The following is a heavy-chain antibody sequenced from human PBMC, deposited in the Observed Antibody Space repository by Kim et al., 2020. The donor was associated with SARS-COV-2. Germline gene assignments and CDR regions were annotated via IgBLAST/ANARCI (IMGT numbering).Heavy chain of an antibody. V-gene: IGHV1-46*01. J-gene: IGHJ4*02. CDR2: INPSGGST. CDR1: GYTFTSYY. D-gene: IGHD6-13*01. Sequence: ASVKVSCKASGYTFTSYYMHWVRQAPGQGLEWMGIINPSGGSTSYAQKFQGRVTMTRDTSTSTVYMELSSLRSEDTAVYYCARVRGGSYSSSEGGDYFDYWGQGTLVTVSS. CDR3: ARVRGGSYSSSEGGDYFDY.